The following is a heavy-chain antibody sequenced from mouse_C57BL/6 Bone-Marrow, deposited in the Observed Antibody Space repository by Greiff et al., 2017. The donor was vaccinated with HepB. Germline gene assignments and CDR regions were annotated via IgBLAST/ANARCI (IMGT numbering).Heavy chain of an antibody. V-gene: IGHV1-54*01. D-gene: IGHD1-1*01. CDR1: GYAFTNYL. J-gene: IGHJ4*01. CDR2: INPGSGGT. Sequence: QVQLQQSGAELVRPGTSVKVSCKASGYAFTNYLIEWVKQRPGQGLEWIGVINPGSGGTNYNEKFKGKATLTADKSSSTAYMQLSSLTSEDSAVYFCARFYYGSNYLYYYAMDYWGQGTSVTVSS. CDR3: ARFYYGSNYLYYYAMDY.